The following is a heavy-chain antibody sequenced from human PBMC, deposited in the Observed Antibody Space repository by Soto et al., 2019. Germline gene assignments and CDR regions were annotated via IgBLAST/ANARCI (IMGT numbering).Heavy chain of an antibody. Sequence: PGGSLRLSCAASGFTFSSYGMHWVRQAPGKGLEWVAVISYDGSNKYYADSVKGRFTISRDNSKNTLYLQMNSLRAEDTAVYYCAKDASNSHFDYWGQGTLVTVSS. CDR3: AKDASNSHFDY. D-gene: IGHD4-4*01. CDR2: ISYDGSNK. V-gene: IGHV3-30*18. J-gene: IGHJ4*02. CDR1: GFTFSSYG.